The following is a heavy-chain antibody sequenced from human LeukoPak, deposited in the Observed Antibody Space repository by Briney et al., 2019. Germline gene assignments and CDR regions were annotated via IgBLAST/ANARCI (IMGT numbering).Heavy chain of an antibody. CDR2: INPSNGDT. Sequence: RASVKVSCEASGYTFSGYYIHWVRQAPGQGLEWMAWINPSNGDTNYAQKFQGRVTMTRDTSISTAYMELTRLISDDTAVYYCATVGSSGWYVHTTLDYWGQGTLVTVSS. D-gene: IGHD6-19*01. CDR1: GYTFSGYY. V-gene: IGHV1-2*02. J-gene: IGHJ4*02. CDR3: ATVGSSGWYVHTTLDY.